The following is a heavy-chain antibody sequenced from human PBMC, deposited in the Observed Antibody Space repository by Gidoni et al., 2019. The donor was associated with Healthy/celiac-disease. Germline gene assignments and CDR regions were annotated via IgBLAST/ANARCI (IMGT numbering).Heavy chain of an antibody. V-gene: IGHV4-59*01. CDR3: ARVEYSSSSWVSHTRGNWYFDL. Sequence: QVQLQESGPGLVKPSETLSLTCTVSGGSISSYYWSWLRQPPGKGLEWIGYIYYSGSTNYNPSLKSRVTISVDTSKNQFSLKLSSVTAADTAVYYCARVEYSSSSWVSHTRGNWYFDLWGRGTLVTVSS. J-gene: IGHJ2*01. CDR1: GGSISSYY. CDR2: IYYSGST. D-gene: IGHD6-6*01.